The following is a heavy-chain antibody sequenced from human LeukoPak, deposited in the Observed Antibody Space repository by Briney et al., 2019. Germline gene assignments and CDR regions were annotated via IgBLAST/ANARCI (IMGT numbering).Heavy chain of an antibody. CDR3: ARDGGRGYSDYYYYDMDV. J-gene: IGHJ6*03. D-gene: IGHD4-23*01. Sequence: ASVKVSCKASGDTFSSYAISWVRQAPGQGLEWMGGIIPIFGTANYAQKFQGRVTITTDESTSTAYMELSSLRSEDTAVYYCARDGGRGYSDYYYYDMDVWGKGTTVTVSS. CDR2: IIPIFGTA. V-gene: IGHV1-69*05. CDR1: GDTFSSYA.